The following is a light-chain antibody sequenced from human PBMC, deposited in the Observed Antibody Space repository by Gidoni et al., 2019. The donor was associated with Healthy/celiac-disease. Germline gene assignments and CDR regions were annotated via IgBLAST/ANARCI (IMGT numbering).Light chain of an antibody. V-gene: IGLV1-40*01. CDR2: GNS. CDR1: SSNIGAGYE. Sequence: QAVLTQPPSVSGAPGQRLTISCTGSSSNIGAGYEVQWYQQLPGTAPKLLIYGNSNRPSGVPDRFSGSKSGTSASPAITGLQAEAEADYYCQSYDSSLSGFYVFGTGTKVTVL. J-gene: IGLJ1*01. CDR3: QSYDSSLSGFYV.